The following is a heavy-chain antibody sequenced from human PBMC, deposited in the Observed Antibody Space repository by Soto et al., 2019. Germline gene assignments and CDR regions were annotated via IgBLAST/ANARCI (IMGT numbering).Heavy chain of an antibody. CDR1: GGSFSLFY. CDR3: ARYVTYSESTWSSDAFDV. CDR2: INDRGTT. Sequence: SETLSLTGGVYGGSFSLFYWSWIRQAPEKGLEWIGQINDRGTTEYNPALKSRVSISVDASKMQFTLKLSSVTAADTAVYYCARYVTYSESTWSSDAFDVWGQGTMVTVSS. J-gene: IGHJ3*01. D-gene: IGHD4-4*01. V-gene: IGHV4-34*01.